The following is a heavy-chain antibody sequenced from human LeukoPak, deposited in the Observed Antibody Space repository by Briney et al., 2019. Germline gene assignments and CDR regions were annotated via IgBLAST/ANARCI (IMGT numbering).Heavy chain of an antibody. D-gene: IGHD1-1*01. CDR3: ARGTTGQRYYFDY. CDR1: GFTFSSYG. V-gene: IGHV3-74*01. J-gene: IGHJ4*02. CDR2: LNSDGSST. Sequence: PGRSLRLSCAASGFTFSSYGMHWVRQAPGKGLEWVSRLNSDGSSTYFADSVKGRFTISRDNAKNTLYLQMNSLRAEDTAVYYCARGTTGQRYYFDYWGQGTLVTVSS.